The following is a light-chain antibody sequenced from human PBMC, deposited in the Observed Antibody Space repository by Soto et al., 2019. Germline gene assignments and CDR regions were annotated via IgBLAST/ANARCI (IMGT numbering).Light chain of an antibody. Sequence: DIQMTQSPSSLSASVGDRVTITCRASQSISIYLNWFQQKPGKAPKLLIYAASSLQSGVPSRFSGSGSGTEFTLTISSLQPEDFSVYYCQQRSNWPLITFGQGTRLEIK. V-gene: IGKV1-39*01. CDR3: QQRSNWPLIT. CDR2: AAS. J-gene: IGKJ5*01. CDR1: QSISIY.